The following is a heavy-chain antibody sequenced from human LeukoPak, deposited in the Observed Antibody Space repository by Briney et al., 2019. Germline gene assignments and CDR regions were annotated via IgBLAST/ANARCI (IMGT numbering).Heavy chain of an antibody. CDR1: GGSISSSSYY. Sequence: SETLSLTCTVSGGSISSSSYYWGWIRQPPGKRLEWIGSINYSGRTYYNPSLRSRVTISLDRSKIPFSLKLSSVHAADTAVYYCARGYCSGGSCYSSYYYSYMDVWGKGTTVTVSS. CDR2: INYSGRT. J-gene: IGHJ6*03. D-gene: IGHD2-15*01. V-gene: IGHV4-39*07. CDR3: ARGYCSGGSCYSSYYYSYMDV.